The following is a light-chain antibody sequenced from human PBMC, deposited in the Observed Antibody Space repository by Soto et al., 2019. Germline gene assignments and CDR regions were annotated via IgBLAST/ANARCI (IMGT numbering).Light chain of an antibody. J-gene: IGKJ4*01. Sequence: DIQMTQSPSTLSASVGDRVTITCRASQSIGRWLAWYQQKPGKAPKLLIFDASSLESGVPSRFSGSGSGAQFTLTISSLQPDDFATYYCQHYDSYSTLTFGGGTKVEIK. CDR1: QSIGRW. CDR2: DAS. CDR3: QHYDSYSTLT. V-gene: IGKV1-5*01.